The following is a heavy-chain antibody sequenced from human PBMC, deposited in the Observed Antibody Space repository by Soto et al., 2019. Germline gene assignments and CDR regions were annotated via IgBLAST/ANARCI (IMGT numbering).Heavy chain of an antibody. CDR1: GGSISNYY. CDR3: ARGSAAYDSSGSMTVYFQH. V-gene: IGHV4-59*01. Sequence: SETLSLTCTVSGGSISNYYWSWIRQPPGKGLEWIGYIYYSGSTNYNPSLKSRVTISVDTSKNQFSLKLSSVTAADTAVYYCARGSAAYDSSGSMTVYFQHWGQGTLVTVS. CDR2: IYYSGST. D-gene: IGHD3-22*01. J-gene: IGHJ1*01.